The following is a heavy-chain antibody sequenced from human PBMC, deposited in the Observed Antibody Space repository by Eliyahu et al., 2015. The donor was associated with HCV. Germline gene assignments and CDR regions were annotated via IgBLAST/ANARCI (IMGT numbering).Heavy chain of an antibody. V-gene: IGHV1-46*01. J-gene: IGHJ4*02. CDR2: INPTGXST. CDR1: EYXFTSFY. Sequence: QVQLVQSGAEVKKPGASVKVSCXASEYXFTSFYIHWVRQAPGQGLEWVGIINPTGXSTTYAQKFQGRVTMTRDTSTSTVYMELSSLTSEDTAVYYCARDPGYCTGGSCLNFDYWGQGTLVTVSS. D-gene: IGHD2-15*01. CDR3: ARDPGYCTGGSCLNFDY.